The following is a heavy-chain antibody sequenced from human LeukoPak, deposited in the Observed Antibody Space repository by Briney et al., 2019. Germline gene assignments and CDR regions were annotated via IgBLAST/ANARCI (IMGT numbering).Heavy chain of an antibody. J-gene: IGHJ6*03. Sequence: PSETLSLTCTVSGGSISSYYWSWIRQPAGKGLEWIGRIYTSGSTNYNPSLKSRVTMSVDTSKNQFSLKLSSVTAADTAVYYCARVPKTNWNQKPRGSYYYMDVWGKGTTVTVSS. CDR1: GGSISSYY. CDR2: IYTSGST. CDR3: ARVPKTNWNQKPRGSYYYMDV. D-gene: IGHD1-1*01. V-gene: IGHV4-4*07.